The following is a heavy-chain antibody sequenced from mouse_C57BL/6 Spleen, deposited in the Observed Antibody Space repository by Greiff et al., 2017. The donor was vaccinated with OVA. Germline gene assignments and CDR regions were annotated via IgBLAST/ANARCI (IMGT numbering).Heavy chain of an antibody. CDR3: TCPPYYDYDGYFDY. CDR1: GFTFSNYW. Sequence: EVKVEESGGGLVQPGGSMKLSCVASGFTFSNYWMNWVSQSPEKGLEWVAQIRLKSDNYATHYAESVKGRFTISRDDSKRSVYLQMNNLRSEYTGIYYCTCPPYYDYDGYFDYWGQGTTLTVSS. J-gene: IGHJ2*01. CDR2: IRLKSDNYAT. D-gene: IGHD2-4*01. V-gene: IGHV6-3*01.